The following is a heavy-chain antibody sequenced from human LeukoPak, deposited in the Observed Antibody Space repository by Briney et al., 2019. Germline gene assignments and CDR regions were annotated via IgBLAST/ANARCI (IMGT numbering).Heavy chain of an antibody. V-gene: IGHV5-51*01. J-gene: IGHJ5*02. CDR2: IYPGDSDT. D-gene: IGHD3-3*01. CDR3: ARYGQSRLPLWRLRSKPHWFDP. Sequence: GESLKISCKGSGYSFTSYWIGWVRQMPGKGLEWMGIIYPGDSDTRYSPSFQGQVTISADKSISTAYLQWSSLKASDTAMYYCARYGQSRLPLWRLRSKPHWFDPWGQGTLVTVSS. CDR1: GYSFTSYW.